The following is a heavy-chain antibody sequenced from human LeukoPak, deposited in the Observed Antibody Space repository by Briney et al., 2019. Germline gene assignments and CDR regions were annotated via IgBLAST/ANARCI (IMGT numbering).Heavy chain of an antibody. CDR2: INPNSGGT. V-gene: IGHV1-2*06. Sequence: GASVKVSCRASGYTFTGYYMHWVRQAPGQGLEWMGRINPNSGGTNYAQKFQGRVTMTRDTSISTAYMELSRLRSDDTAVYYCARGVSIAARREYNWFDPWGQGTLVTVSS. J-gene: IGHJ5*02. D-gene: IGHD6-6*01. CDR3: ARGVSIAARREYNWFDP. CDR1: GYTFTGYY.